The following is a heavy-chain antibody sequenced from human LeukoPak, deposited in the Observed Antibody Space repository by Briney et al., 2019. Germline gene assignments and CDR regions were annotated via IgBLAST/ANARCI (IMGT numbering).Heavy chain of an antibody. CDR1: GFTFSSYS. J-gene: IGHJ4*02. CDR2: ISSSSSYI. CDR3: ARSFGRGAYCGGDCYLFY. D-gene: IGHD2-21*02. V-gene: IGHV3-21*01. Sequence: AGGSLRLSCXASGFTFSSYSMNWVRQAPGKGLEWVSSISSSSSYIYYADSVKGRFTISRDNAKNSLYLQMNSLRAEDTAVYYCARSFGRGAYCGGDCYLFYWGQGTLVTVSS.